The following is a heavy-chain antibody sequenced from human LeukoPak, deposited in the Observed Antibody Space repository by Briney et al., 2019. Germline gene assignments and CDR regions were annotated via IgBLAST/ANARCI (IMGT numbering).Heavy chain of an antibody. D-gene: IGHD6-19*01. CDR1: GDSISSYY. V-gene: IGHV4-4*07. CDR2: IYATGSA. CDR3: ARSDSSDFDY. Sequence: SETLSLTCTVSGDSISSYYWSWIWRAAGKGLEWIGRIYATGSANYNPSLKSRVTISVDTSKNQFSLKLSSVTAADTAVYYCARSDSSDFDYWGQGTLVTVSS. J-gene: IGHJ4*02.